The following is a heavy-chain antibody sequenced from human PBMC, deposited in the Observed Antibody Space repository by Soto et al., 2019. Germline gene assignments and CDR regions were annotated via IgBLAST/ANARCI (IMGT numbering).Heavy chain of an antibody. D-gene: IGHD6-19*01. CDR2: IIPIFGTA. V-gene: IGHV1-69*13. CDR3: ARDKERQWLVSDYYYYYGMDV. Sequence: GASVKVSCKASGGTFSSYSISWVRQAPGQGLEWMGGIIPIFGTANYAQKFQGRVTITADESTSTAYMELSSLRSEDTAVYYCARDKERQWLVSDYYYYYGMDVWGQGTTVTVSS. J-gene: IGHJ6*02. CDR1: GGTFSSYS.